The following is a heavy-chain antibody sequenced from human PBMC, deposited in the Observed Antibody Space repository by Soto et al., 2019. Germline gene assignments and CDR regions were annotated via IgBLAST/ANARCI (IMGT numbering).Heavy chain of an antibody. V-gene: IGHV3-23*01. D-gene: IGHD4-17*01. CDR2: ISASGGGT. CDR3: AKGGYDYGFRFDY. Sequence: EVQLLESGGGLVQPGGSLRLSCAASGFTFNSYAMSWVRQAPGKGLEWVSTISASGGGTYYADSVKGRFTISRDNSKNTLYLQRNSLRAEDTAVYYCAKGGYDYGFRFDYWGQGTLVTVSS. CDR1: GFTFNSYA. J-gene: IGHJ4*02.